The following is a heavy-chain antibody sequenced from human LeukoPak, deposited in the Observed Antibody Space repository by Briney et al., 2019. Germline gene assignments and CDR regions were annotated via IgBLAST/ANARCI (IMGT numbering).Heavy chain of an antibody. J-gene: IGHJ4*02. D-gene: IGHD6-19*01. CDR1: GFTFDDYA. CDR3: AKSRGIAVAAYYFDY. CDR2: ISWNSGSI. Sequence: QAGGSLRLSCAASGFTFDDYAMHWVRQAPGKGLEWVSGISWNSGSIGYADSVKGRFTISRDNAKNSLYLQMNSLRAGDTALYYCAKSRGIAVAAYYFDYWGQGTLVTVSS. V-gene: IGHV3-9*01.